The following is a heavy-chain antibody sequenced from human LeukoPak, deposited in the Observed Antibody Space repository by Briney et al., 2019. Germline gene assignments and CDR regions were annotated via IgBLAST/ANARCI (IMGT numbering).Heavy chain of an antibody. CDR2: ISGSDDSI. V-gene: IGHV3-11*04. CDR3: ARDSRSITMVRGVISHFDY. D-gene: IGHD3-10*01. J-gene: IGHJ4*02. CDR1: GFTFSDYY. Sequence: PGGSLRLSCAASGFTFSDYYMTWIRQAPGKGLEWLSYISGSDDSIYYADSVKGRFTISRDDAKNSLYLQMHSLRAEDTAVYYCARDSRSITMVRGVISHFDYWGQGTLVTVSS.